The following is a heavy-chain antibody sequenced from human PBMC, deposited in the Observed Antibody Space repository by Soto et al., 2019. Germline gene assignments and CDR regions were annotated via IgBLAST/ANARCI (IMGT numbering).Heavy chain of an antibody. CDR1: GYTFTSYG. J-gene: IGHJ6*02. CDR2: ISAYNGNT. V-gene: IGHV1-18*01. Sequence: ASVKVSCKASGYTFTSYGISWVRQAPGQGLEWMGWISAYNGNTNYAQKLQGRVTMTTDTSTSTAYMELRSLRSDDTAVYYCARADQRDVFHYYGMDVWGQGTTVTVSS. D-gene: IGHD3-16*01. CDR3: ARADQRDVFHYYGMDV.